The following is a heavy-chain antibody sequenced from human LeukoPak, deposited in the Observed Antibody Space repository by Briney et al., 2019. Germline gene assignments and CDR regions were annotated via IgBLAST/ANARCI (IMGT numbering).Heavy chain of an antibody. CDR2: IYYSGDT. CDR1: GGSISSSSYY. J-gene: IGHJ4*02. V-gene: IGHV4-39*01. D-gene: IGHD1-26*01. CDR3: ARLRGGATWWFDY. Sequence: PSETLSLTCTVSGGSISSSSYYWGWIRQPPGKGLEWIGSIYYSGDTYYNPSFKSRVTISVDTSKNQFSLKLSSATAADTAVYYCARLRGGATWWFDYWGQGTLVTVSS.